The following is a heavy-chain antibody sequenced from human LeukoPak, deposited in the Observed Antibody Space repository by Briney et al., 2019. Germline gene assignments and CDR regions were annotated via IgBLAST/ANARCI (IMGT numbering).Heavy chain of an antibody. D-gene: IGHD2-15*01. CDR3: ARFSGSAPEGFFDY. CDR1: GFTFSGYG. CDR2: IWYDGSKK. J-gene: IGHJ4*02. Sequence: GGSLRLSCAASGFTFSGYGMHWVRQAPGKGLEWVAVIWYDGSKKYCADSVKGRFTISRDNSKNWLYLQMNSLRAEDTAVYYCARFSGSAPEGFFDYWGQGTLVTVSS. V-gene: IGHV3-33*01.